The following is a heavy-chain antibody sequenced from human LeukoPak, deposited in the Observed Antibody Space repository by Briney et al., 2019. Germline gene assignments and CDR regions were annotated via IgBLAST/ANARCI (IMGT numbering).Heavy chain of an antibody. CDR2: INHSGST. Sequence: PSETLSLTCAVYSGSFSGYYWSWIRQPPGKGLEWIGEINHSGSTNYNPSLKSRVTISVDTSKNQFSLKLSSVTAADTAVYYCARGRIRYYDSSGYLDYWGQGTLVTVSS. J-gene: IGHJ4*02. V-gene: IGHV4-34*01. CDR1: SGSFSGYY. CDR3: ARGRIRYYDSSGYLDY. D-gene: IGHD3-22*01.